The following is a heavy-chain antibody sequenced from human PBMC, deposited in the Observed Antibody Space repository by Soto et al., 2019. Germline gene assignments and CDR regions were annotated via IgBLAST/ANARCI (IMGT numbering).Heavy chain of an antibody. CDR2: IIPILGIA. J-gene: IGHJ4*02. CDR3: ARRNDYGEPNFDY. Sequence: VSCKASGGTFSSYTISWVRQAPGQGLEWMGRIIPILGIANYAQKFQGRVTITADKSASTAYMELSSLRSEDTAVYYCARRNDYGEPNFDYWGQGTLVTVSS. V-gene: IGHV1-69*02. D-gene: IGHD4-17*01. CDR1: GGTFSSYT.